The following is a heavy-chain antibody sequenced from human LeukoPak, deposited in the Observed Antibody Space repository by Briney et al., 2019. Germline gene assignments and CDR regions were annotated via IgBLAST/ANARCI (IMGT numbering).Heavy chain of an antibody. CDR1: GFTFSSYA. D-gene: IGHD3-22*01. J-gene: IGHJ4*02. Sequence: GGSLRLSCAASGFTFSSYAMSWVRQAPGKGLEWVSVIYSGGSTYYADSVKGRFTISRDNSKNTLYLQMNSLRAEDTAVYYCARELDSSGYSFDYWGQGTLVTVSS. CDR2: IYSGGST. V-gene: IGHV3-53*01. CDR3: ARELDSSGYSFDY.